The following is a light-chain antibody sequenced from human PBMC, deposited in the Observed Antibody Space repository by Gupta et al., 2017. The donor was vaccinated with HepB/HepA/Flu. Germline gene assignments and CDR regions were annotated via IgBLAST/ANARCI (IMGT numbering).Light chain of an antibody. CDR2: DVS. J-gene: IGLJ1*01. V-gene: IGLV2-14*03. CDR1: SSDVGGYNY. Sequence: QSPLTQPASVSGSPGQSITISCTGTSSDVGGYNYVSWFQQYPGEAPKLIIYDVSQRPSGVSHRFSGSKSGSTASLTISGLQVEDEADYYCCSYTRSANHVFGTGTKVTVL. CDR3: CSYTRSANHV.